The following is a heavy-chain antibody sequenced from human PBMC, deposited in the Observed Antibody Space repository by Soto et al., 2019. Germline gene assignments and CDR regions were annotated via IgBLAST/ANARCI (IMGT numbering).Heavy chain of an antibody. CDR1: GGTFSSYA. CDR2: FIPIFGTA. Sequence: QVQLVQSGAEVKKPGSSVKVSCKASGGTFSSYAISWVRQAPGQGLEWMGGFIPIFGTANYAQKFQGRVTITADESTSTAYMELRSLRSEDTAVYYCARGFRVDYYESSGHRITHYYYGMDVWGQGTTVTVSS. V-gene: IGHV1-69*01. D-gene: IGHD3-22*01. J-gene: IGHJ6*02. CDR3: ARGFRVDYYESSGHRITHYYYGMDV.